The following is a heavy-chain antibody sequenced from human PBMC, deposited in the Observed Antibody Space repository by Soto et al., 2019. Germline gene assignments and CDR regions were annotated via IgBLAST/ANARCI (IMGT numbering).Heavy chain of an antibody. V-gene: IGHV4-30-2*01. CDR2: IYHSGST. CDR1: GGSISSGCYS. D-gene: IGHD3-9*01. CDR3: ARVSFEDGPYFDY. Sequence: TLSLTCAVSGGSISSGCYSWSWIRQPPGKGLEWIGYIYHSGSTYYNPSLKSRVTISVDRSKNQFSLKLSSVTAADTAVYYCARVSFEDGPYFDYWGQGTLVTVSS. J-gene: IGHJ4*02.